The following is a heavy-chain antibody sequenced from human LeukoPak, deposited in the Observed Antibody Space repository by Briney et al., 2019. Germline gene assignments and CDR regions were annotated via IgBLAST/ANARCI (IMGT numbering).Heavy chain of an antibody. Sequence: PGGSLRLSCAASGFTFSSYAMHWVRQAPGKGLEGVAVISYDGSNKYYADSVKGRFTISRDNSKNTLYLQMNSLRAEDTAVYYCAKDYLPSYYYGSGWDYWGQGTLVTVSS. CDR3: AKDYLPSYYYGSGWDY. V-gene: IGHV3-30*04. CDR1: GFTFSSYA. J-gene: IGHJ4*02. CDR2: ISYDGSNK. D-gene: IGHD3-10*01.